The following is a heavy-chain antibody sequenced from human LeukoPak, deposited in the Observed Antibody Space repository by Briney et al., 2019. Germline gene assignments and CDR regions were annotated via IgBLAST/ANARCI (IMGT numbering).Heavy chain of an antibody. CDR1: GFTLTSFD. Sequence: ASVKVSCKASGFTLTSFDINWVRQATGQGLQWMGWVHPNSGNTGYAQRFQGRVTLTRNNSISTAYMELSSLRSEDTAVYFCARGGPPRDCSGESCYDAFDIWGQGTMVSVSS. V-gene: IGHV1-8*01. CDR3: ARGGPPRDCSGESCYDAFDI. D-gene: IGHD2-15*01. J-gene: IGHJ3*02. CDR2: VHPNSGNT.